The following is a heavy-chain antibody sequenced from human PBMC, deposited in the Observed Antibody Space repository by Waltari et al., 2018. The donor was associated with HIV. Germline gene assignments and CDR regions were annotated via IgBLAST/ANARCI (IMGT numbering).Heavy chain of an antibody. V-gene: IGHV4-30-4*01. CDR2: IYYSGST. J-gene: IGHJ6*02. CDR1: GGSISSGDYY. CDR3: ARAGSVFGTSPYGMDV. Sequence: VQLQESGPGLVKPSQTLSLTCTVSGGSISSGDYYWSWIRQPPGKGLEWIGYIYYSGSTYYNPSLKSRVTISVDTSKNQFSLKLSSVSAADTAVYYCARAGSVFGTSPYGMDVWGQGTTVTVSS. D-gene: IGHD2-2*01.